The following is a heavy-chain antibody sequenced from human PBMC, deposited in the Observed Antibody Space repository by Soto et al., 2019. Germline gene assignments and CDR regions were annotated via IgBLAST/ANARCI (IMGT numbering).Heavy chain of an antibody. D-gene: IGHD4-4*01. CDR2: ISGSGGST. J-gene: IGHJ3*02. Sequence: EVQLLESGGGLVQPGGSLRLSCVASEFTFSSYAMSWVRQAPGKGLEWVSGISGSGGSTYYADSVKGRFAVSRDNSKSTLYLQMNSLRDVDTAVYYCAKVPTGEMATVFQAFDIWGQGTMVTVSS. CDR3: AKVPTGEMATVFQAFDI. CDR1: EFTFSSYA. V-gene: IGHV3-23*01.